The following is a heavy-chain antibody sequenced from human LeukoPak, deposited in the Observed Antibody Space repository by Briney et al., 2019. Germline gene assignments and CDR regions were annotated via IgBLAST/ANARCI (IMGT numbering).Heavy chain of an antibody. CDR2: MYYSGNT. D-gene: IGHD1-14*01. CDR1: GGSISSYY. CDR3: ARGPPNYYYGMDV. V-gene: IGHV4-59*01. Sequence: SETLSLTCTVSGGSISSYYWTWIRQPPGKGLEWIGYMYYSGNTNYNPSLKNRVTISVDTSKNQFSLKLSSVTAADTAVYYCARGPPNYYYGMDVWAKGPQSPSP. J-gene: IGHJ6*02.